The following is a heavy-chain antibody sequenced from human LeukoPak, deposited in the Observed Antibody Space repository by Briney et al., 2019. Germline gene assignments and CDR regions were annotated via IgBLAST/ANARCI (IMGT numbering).Heavy chain of an antibody. J-gene: IGHJ5*02. Sequence: GESLKISCKGSGYSFSSFWIAWVRQMPGKGLEWMGIIFPGDSDTRYRPSLQGQVTISVDKSIGTAFLQWSSLKASDSAIYYCARLTSFADLLTATRRSWFDPWGQGTLVTVSS. CDR3: ARLTSFADLLTATRRSWFDP. CDR1: GYSFSSFW. D-gene: IGHD2-21*02. CDR2: IFPGDSDT. V-gene: IGHV5-51*01.